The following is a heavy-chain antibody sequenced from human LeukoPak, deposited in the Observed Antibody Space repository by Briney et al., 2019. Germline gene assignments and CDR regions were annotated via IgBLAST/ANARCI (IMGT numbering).Heavy chain of an antibody. J-gene: IGHJ4*02. D-gene: IGHD3-10*01. CDR2: ISSSSSYI. CDR3: ARSNLWFGELNTPDFDY. CDR1: GFTFSSYS. V-gene: IGHV3-21*01. Sequence: PGGSLRLSCAASGFTFSSYSMNWVRQAPGKGLEWVSSISSSSSYIYYADSVKGRFTISRDNAKNSLYLQMNSLRAEDTAVYYCARSNLWFGELNTPDFDYWGQGTLVTVSS.